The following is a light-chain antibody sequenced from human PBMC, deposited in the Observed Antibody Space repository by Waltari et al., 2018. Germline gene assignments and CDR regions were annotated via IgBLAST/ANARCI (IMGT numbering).Light chain of an antibody. CDR2: KNN. Sequence: SVLTQPPSASGTPGQTVTIPCSGSRSNIGGNFVYWYQQLPGMAPQLLIYKNNQRPSGVPDRFSGSGSGTDFTLTISSLQAEDVAVYYCQQYYSTPLAFGQGTK. J-gene: IGLJ3*02. CDR3: QQYYSTPLA. CDR1: RSNIGGNF. V-gene: IGLV1-47*01.